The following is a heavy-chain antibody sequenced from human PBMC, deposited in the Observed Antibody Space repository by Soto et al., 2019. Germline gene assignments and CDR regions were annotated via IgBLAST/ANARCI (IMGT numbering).Heavy chain of an antibody. CDR2: IIPIFGTV. D-gene: IGHD5-12*01. V-gene: IGHV1-69*12. Sequence: QVQLVQSGAEVKKPGSSVKVSCKASGGTFSNYPISWVRQAPGQGLEWMGGIIPIFGTVNYAQKFQGRVTITADESTGTASMELSSLRSEDTAVYYCARGNHRWLQLWYFDLWGRGTLVTVSS. CDR1: GGTFSNYP. J-gene: IGHJ2*01. CDR3: ARGNHRWLQLWYFDL.